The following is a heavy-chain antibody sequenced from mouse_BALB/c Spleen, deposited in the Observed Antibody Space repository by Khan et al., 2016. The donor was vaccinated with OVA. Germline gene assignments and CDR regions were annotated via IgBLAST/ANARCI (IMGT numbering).Heavy chain of an antibody. Sequence: EGKRGEDGGGLVQPGGSRKLSCAASGFTFSSFGMHWVRQAPEKGLEWVAYINSGSTTIYYADPVKGRFTISRDNPKNTLFLQMTSLRSEDTAMYYCARGNWAYWGQGTTLTVSS. CDR3: ARGNWAY. CDR2: INSGSTTI. V-gene: IGHV5-17*02. D-gene: IGHD4-1*01. CDR1: GFTFSSFG. J-gene: IGHJ2*01.